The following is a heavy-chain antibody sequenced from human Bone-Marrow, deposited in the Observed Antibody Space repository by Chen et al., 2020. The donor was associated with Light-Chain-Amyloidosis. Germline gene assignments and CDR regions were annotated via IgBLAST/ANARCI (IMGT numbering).Heavy chain of an antibody. J-gene: IGHJ4*02. D-gene: IGHD2-21*01. CDR2: IVPGRETP. CDR1: GGTFDSRD. CDR3: ARGQCAVIVATCLDS. Sequence: QVQLVQSGAEVKKPGYSVKVSCKVSGGTFDSRDISWVRQAPGQGLEWMGGIVPGRETPIYAQKFQGSVTISADRSTSIAYMELRSLTSEDTAVYFCARGQCAVIVATCLDSWGRGTLVTVSS. V-gene: IGHV1-69*06.